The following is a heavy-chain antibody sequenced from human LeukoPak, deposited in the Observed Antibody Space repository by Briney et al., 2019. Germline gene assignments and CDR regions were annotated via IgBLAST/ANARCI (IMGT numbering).Heavy chain of an antibody. D-gene: IGHD5-24*01. V-gene: IGHV4-61*02. CDR2: IYTSEST. CDR3: ARGVATINFDY. CDR1: GGSISSGSHY. J-gene: IGHJ4*02. Sequence: SQTLSLXCTVSGGSISSGSHYWSWIRQPAEKGPEWIGRIYTSESTNYNPSLKSRVTISVDRSKNQFSLKLSSVTAADTAVYYCARGVATINFDYWGQGTLVTVSS.